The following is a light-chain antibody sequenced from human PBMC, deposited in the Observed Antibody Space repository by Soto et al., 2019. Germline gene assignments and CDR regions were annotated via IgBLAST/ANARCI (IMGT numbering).Light chain of an antibody. CDR3: CWYTTGNTRQIV. V-gene: IGLV2-14*03. J-gene: IGLJ1*01. Sequence: QSVLTQPASVSWSPGQSITISCTGTSSDVGGYNYVSWYQHHPGKAPKLMIYDVSNRPSGVSNRFSGSKSGNTASLTISGLQPEDEADYYCCWYTTGNTRQIVFGTGTKVTVL. CDR1: SSDVGGYNY. CDR2: DVS.